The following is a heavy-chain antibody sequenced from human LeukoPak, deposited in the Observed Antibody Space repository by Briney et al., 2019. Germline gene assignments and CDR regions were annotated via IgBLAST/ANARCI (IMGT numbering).Heavy chain of an antibody. CDR1: GITFSTYW. CDR2: INSEGSTI. CDR3: ARISSDSISYYDH. V-gene: IGHV3-74*01. D-gene: IGHD3-22*01. J-gene: IGHJ4*02. Sequence: GGSLRLSCAGSGITFSTYWMHWVRQAPGKGLVWVSCINSEGSTISYADSVKGRFTISRDNAKNTLFLQMNSLRAEDTAVYYCARISSDSISYYDHWGQGTLVTVSS.